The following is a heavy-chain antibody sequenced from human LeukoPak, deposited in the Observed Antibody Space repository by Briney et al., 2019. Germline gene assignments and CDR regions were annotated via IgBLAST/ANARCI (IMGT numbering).Heavy chain of an antibody. CDR2: ISSSSSYI. CDR3: ARDSTPLRFLEWYPPDY. J-gene: IGHJ4*02. D-gene: IGHD3-3*01. Sequence: GGSLRLSCAASGFTFSSYSMNWVRQAPGKGLEWVSSISSSSSYIYYADSVKGRFTISRDNAKNSLYLQMNSLRAEDTAVYYCARDSTPLRFLEWYPPDYWGQGTLVTVSS. CDR1: GFTFSSYS. V-gene: IGHV3-21*01.